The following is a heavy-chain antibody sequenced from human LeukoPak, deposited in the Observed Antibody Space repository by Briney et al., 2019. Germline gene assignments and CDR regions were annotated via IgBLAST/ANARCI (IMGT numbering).Heavy chain of an antibody. J-gene: IGHJ5*02. D-gene: IGHD2-2*01. CDR3: ARTVVPAAINWFDP. CDR2: INPSTGGT. Sequence: ASVKVSCKASGYTFTGYYMHWVRQAAGLGLEWMGWINPSTGGTNYAQKFQGRVTMTSDTSISTAYMELSRLKSDDTAVYYCARTVVPAAINWFDPWGQGTLVTVSS. V-gene: IGHV1-2*02. CDR1: GYTFTGYY.